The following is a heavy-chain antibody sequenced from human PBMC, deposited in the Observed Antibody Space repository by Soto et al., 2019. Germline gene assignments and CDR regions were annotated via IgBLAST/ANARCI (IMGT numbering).Heavy chain of an antibody. V-gene: IGHV1-69*13. D-gene: IGHD2-2*01. Sequence: SVKASCKASGGTFSSYAISCVRQAPGQGLEWMGGIIPIFDTANYAQKFQGRVTITADESTSTAYMELSSLRSEDTAVYYCARHDCISTSCYYYYYYSMDVWGQGTTVTVSS. CDR1: GGTFSSYA. J-gene: IGHJ6*02. CDR3: ARHDCISTSCYYYYYYSMDV. CDR2: IIPIFDTA.